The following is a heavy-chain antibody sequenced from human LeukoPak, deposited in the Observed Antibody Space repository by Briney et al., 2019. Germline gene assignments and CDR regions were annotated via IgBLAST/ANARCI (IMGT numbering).Heavy chain of an antibody. V-gene: IGHV3-30*18. J-gene: IGHJ3*02. CDR2: ISYDGSNK. Sequence: PGGSLRLSCAASGFSFSSYGIHWVRQARGKGLEWVAVISYDGSNKYYADSVKGRFTISRDNSKNTLYLLMNSLRAEDTAVYYCAKDRSTCYYDSSGYYPDAFDIWGQGTMVTVSS. D-gene: IGHD3-22*01. CDR1: GFSFSSYG. CDR3: AKDRSTCYYDSSGYYPDAFDI.